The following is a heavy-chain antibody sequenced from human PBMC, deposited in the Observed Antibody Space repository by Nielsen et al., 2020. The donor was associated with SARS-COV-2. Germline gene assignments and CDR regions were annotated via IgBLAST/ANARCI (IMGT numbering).Heavy chain of an antibody. CDR2: IYYSGSV. J-gene: IGHJ3*02. Sequence: SETLSLTCTVSGGSLSSRNSYWGWIRQPPGKGLEWIGTIYYSGSVSYNPSLRSRVTISVDTSKKHFSLKLTSVTAADTAVYFCARGDIAVVPAAMFRGDDAFDIWGQGTRVRVSS. V-gene: IGHV4-39*02. D-gene: IGHD2-2*01. CDR1: GGSLSSRNSY. CDR3: ARGDIAVVPAAMFRGDDAFDI.